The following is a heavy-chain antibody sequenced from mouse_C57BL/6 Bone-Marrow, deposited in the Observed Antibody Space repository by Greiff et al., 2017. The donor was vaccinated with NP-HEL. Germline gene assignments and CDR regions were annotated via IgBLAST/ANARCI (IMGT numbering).Heavy chain of an antibody. CDR3: ARNWDGGAMDY. J-gene: IGHJ4*01. Sequence: EVQLVESEGGLVQPGSSMKLSCTASGFTFSDYYMAWVRQVPEKGLEWVANINYDGSSTYYLDSLKSRFIISRDNAKNILYLQMSSLKSEDTATYYGARNWDGGAMDYWGQGTSVTVSS. D-gene: IGHD4-1*01. CDR1: GFTFSDYY. CDR2: INYDGSST. V-gene: IGHV5-16*01.